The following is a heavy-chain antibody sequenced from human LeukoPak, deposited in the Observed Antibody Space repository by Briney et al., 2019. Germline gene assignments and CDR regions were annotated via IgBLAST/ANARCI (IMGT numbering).Heavy chain of an antibody. V-gene: IGHV3-48*03. Sequence: PGGSLRLSCAASGFTFSSFEMNWVRQAPGKGLERVSYISSSGKTIYYADSVKGRFTISRDNAKDSLYLQMDSLRAEDTALYYCTSPNFYTNYIFDYWGQGTLVTVSS. CDR3: TSPNFYTNYIFDY. D-gene: IGHD4-11*01. CDR2: ISSSGKTI. CDR1: GFTFSSFE. J-gene: IGHJ4*02.